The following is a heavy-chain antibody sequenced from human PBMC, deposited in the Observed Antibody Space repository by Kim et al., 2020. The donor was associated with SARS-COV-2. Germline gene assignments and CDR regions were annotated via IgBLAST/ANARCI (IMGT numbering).Heavy chain of an antibody. CDR2: ISYDGSNK. Sequence: GGSLRLSCAASGFTFSSYGMHWVRQAPGKGLEWVAVISYDGSNKYYADSVKGRFTISRDNSKNTLYLQMNSLRAEDTAVYYCAKDRGDTEWGIVYWGQGTLVTVSS. D-gene: IGHD3-3*01. V-gene: IGHV3-30*18. CDR3: AKDRGDTEWGIVY. J-gene: IGHJ4*02. CDR1: GFTFSSYG.